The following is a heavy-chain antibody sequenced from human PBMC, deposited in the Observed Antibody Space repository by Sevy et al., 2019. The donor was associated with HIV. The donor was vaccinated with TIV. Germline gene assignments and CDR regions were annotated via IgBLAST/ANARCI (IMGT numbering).Heavy chain of an antibody. CDR2: IYYSGST. D-gene: IGHD5-18*01. CDR1: GGSISSSSYY. J-gene: IGHJ6*02. Sequence: SETLSLTCTVSGGSISSSSYYWGWIRQPPGKGLEWIGSIYYSGSTYYNPSLKSRVTISVDTSKNQFSLKLGSVTAADTAVYYCARGGYSYGFFYGMDVWGQGTTVTVSS. V-gene: IGHV4-39*01. CDR3: ARGGYSYGFFYGMDV.